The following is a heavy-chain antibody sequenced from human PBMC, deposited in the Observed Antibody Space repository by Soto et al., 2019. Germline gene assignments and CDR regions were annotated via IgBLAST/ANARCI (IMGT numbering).Heavy chain of an antibody. CDR3: ARVPRSGYYLS. D-gene: IGHD3-3*01. V-gene: IGHV3-7*01. J-gene: IGHJ5*02. Sequence: EVQLVESGGGLVQPGGSLRLSCAASGFTFSSYWMRWVRQAPGKGLEWVANIKQDGSEKYYVDSVKGRFTISRDNAKNSLYLQMNSLSAEDTAVYYCARVPRSGYYLSWGWGTLVTVSS. CDR1: GFTFSSYW. CDR2: IKQDGSEK.